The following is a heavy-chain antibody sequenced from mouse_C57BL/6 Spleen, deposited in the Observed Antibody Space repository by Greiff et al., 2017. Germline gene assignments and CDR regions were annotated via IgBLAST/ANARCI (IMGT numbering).Heavy chain of an antibody. Sequence: QVQLQQSGAELARPGAPVKLSCKASGYTFTSYGISWVKQRTGQGLEWIGEIYPRSGNTYYNEKFKGKATLTADKSSSTAYMELRSLTSEDSAVYFCARGDGFAWFAYWGQGTLVTVSA. CDR3: ARGDGFAWFAY. CDR2: IYPRSGNT. V-gene: IGHV1-81*01. CDR1: GYTFTSYG. J-gene: IGHJ3*01. D-gene: IGHD2-3*01.